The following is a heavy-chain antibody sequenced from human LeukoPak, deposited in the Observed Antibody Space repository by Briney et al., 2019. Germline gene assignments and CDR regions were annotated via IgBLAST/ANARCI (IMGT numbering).Heavy chain of an antibody. V-gene: IGHV3-30*02. D-gene: IGHD5-18*01. CDR1: GFTFSSYG. J-gene: IGHJ5*02. CDR3: AREGGYSYGYVT. CDR2: MRSDGSNQ. Sequence: GGSLRLSCAASGFTFSSYGMHWVRQAPGKGLEWVAFMRSDGSNQHYADSVKGRFTISRDNAKNSLYLQMNSLRAEDTAVYYCAREGGYSYGYVTWGQGTLVTVSS.